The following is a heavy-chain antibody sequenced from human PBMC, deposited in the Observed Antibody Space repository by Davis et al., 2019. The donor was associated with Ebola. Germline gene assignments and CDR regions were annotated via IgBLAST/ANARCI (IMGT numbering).Heavy chain of an antibody. CDR1: GGSISNGDYY. V-gene: IGHV4-39*01. D-gene: IGHD3-22*01. J-gene: IGHJ4*02. CDR2: IYYSGST. Sequence: PSETLSLTCTVSGGSISNGDYYWGWIRQPPGKGLEWIGSIYYSGSTYYNPSLKSRATISVDTSKNQFSLKLSSVTAADTAVYYCARLLKSSGYYYLDYWGQGTLVTVSS. CDR3: ARLLKSSGYYYLDY.